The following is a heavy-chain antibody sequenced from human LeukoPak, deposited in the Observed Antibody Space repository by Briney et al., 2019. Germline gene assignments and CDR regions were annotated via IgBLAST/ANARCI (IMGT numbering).Heavy chain of an antibody. Sequence: SETLSLTCTVSGGSISSYYWSWIRQPPGKGLEWIGYIYYSGSTNYNPSLKSRVTISVDTSKNQFSLKLSSVTAADTAVYYCARSRPAGGADWFDPWGQGTLVTVSS. J-gene: IGHJ5*02. V-gene: IGHV4-59*08. CDR2: IYYSGST. D-gene: IGHD3-10*01. CDR1: GGSISSYY. CDR3: ARSRPAGGADWFDP.